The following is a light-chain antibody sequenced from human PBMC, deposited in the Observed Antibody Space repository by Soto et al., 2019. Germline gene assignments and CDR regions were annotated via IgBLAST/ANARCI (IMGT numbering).Light chain of an antibody. CDR1: QSVSSY. J-gene: IGKJ2*01. CDR3: QRRSNWPPYT. Sequence: EIVLTQSPATLSLSPGERATLSCRASQSVSSYLAWYQQKPGQAPRLLIYDASNRATGIPARFSGSGSGTDLTPTISSLEPEDFAVYYCQRRSNWPPYTFGQGTKLEIK. V-gene: IGKV3-11*01. CDR2: DAS.